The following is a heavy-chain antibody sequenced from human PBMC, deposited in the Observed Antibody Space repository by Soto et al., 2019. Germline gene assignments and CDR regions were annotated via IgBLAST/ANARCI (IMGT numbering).Heavy chain of an antibody. Sequence: EVQLVESGGGLVQPGGSLRLSCAASGFTLSRYWMQWVRQAPGKGLEWVSRIDGDESATNYADSVKGRFTISRDNAKNTLHLQMNSLRAEDTAVYYCVRDSHGDYWDQGTLVTVSS. CDR2: IDGDESAT. CDR1: GFTLSRYW. CDR3: VRDSHGDY. J-gene: IGHJ4*02. V-gene: IGHV3-74*01.